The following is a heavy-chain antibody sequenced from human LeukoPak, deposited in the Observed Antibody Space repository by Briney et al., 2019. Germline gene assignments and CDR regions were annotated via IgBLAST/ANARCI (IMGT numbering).Heavy chain of an antibody. V-gene: IGHV4-4*02. J-gene: IGHJ1*01. CDR1: GFTFSNAW. D-gene: IGHD3-9*01. CDR3: AKNYDILTGYSH. CDR2: IYHSGST. Sequence: GSLRLSCAASGFTFSNAWMSWVRQAPGKGLEWVGEIYHSGSTNYNPSLKSRVTISVDKSKNQFSLKLSSVTAADTAVYYCAKNYDILTGYSHWGQGTLVTVSS.